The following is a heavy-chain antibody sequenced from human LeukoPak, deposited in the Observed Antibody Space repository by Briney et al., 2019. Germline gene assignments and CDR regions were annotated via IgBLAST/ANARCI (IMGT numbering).Heavy chain of an antibody. Sequence: GGTLRLSCAASGFTFTKYAMSWVRQAAGKGLEWVSAIGGSGTKTFYAESVKGRFTISRDNSNNILFLQMDSLRAEDTAMYYCAKTNYYDTTGDKPYTTLFDYWGQGALVTVSS. V-gene: IGHV3-23*01. J-gene: IGHJ4*02. CDR2: IGGSGTKT. CDR3: AKTNYYDTTGDKPYTTLFDY. D-gene: IGHD3-22*01. CDR1: GFTFTKYA.